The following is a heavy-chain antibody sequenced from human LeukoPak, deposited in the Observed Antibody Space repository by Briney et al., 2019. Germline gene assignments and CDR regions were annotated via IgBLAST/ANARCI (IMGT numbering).Heavy chain of an antibody. CDR3: ARGGVPDY. D-gene: IGHD2-8*01. J-gene: IGHJ4*02. CDR2: IKEDGSEK. V-gene: IGHV3-7*01. Sequence: GGSLRLSCAASGFTFSSYWMTWVRQAPGKGLEWVANIKEDGSEKYYVDSGKGRFTISRDDAKNSLYLQTNSLRTEDTAVYYCARGGVPDYWGQGTLVTVSS. CDR1: GFTFSSYW.